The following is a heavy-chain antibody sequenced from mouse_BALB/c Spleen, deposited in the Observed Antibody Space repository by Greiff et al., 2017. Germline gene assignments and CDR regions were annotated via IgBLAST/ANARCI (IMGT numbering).Heavy chain of an antibody. Sequence: EVKLMESGGGLVQPGGSLRLSCATSGFTFTDYYMSWVRQPPGKALEWLGFIRNKANGYTTEYSASVKGRFTISRDNSQSILYLQMNTLRAEDSATYYCARGGITTGFAYWGQGTLVTVSA. CDR1: GFTFTDYY. J-gene: IGHJ3*01. D-gene: IGHD2-4*01. CDR2: IRNKANGYTT. V-gene: IGHV7-3*02. CDR3: ARGGITTGFAY.